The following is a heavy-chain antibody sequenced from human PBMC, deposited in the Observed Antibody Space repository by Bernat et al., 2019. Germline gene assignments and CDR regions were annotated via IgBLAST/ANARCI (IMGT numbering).Heavy chain of an antibody. V-gene: IGHV3-66*01. Sequence: EVQLVESGGGLVQPGGSLRLSCAASGFTVSSNYMSWVRQAPGKGLEWVSVIYSGGSTYYADSVKGRFTISRDNSKNTLYLQMNSLRAEDTAVYYCARDRRYCSSTSCYFWFDPWGQGTLVTVPS. CDR1: GFTVSSNY. J-gene: IGHJ5*02. CDR2: IYSGGST. D-gene: IGHD2-2*01. CDR3: ARDRRYCSSTSCYFWFDP.